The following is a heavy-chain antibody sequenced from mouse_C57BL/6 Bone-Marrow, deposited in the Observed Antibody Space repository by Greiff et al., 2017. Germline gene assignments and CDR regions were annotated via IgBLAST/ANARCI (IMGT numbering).Heavy chain of an antibody. CDR2: IYPGNSDT. J-gene: IGHJ3*01. D-gene: IGHD2-4*01. Sequence: EVQLQQSGTVLARPGASVKMSCKTSGYTFTSYWMHWVKQRPGQGLEWIGAIYPGNSDTSYNQKFKGKAKLTAVTSASTAYMEPSSLTNEDSAVYYCTCYDYDVGAWFAYWGQGTLVTVSA. CDR1: GYTFTSYW. V-gene: IGHV1-5*01. CDR3: TCYDYDVGAWFAY.